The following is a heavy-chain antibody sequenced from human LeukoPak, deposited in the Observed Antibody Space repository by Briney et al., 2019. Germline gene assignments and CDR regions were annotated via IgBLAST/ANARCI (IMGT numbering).Heavy chain of an antibody. CDR1: GFTFSSYS. V-gene: IGHV3-21*01. J-gene: IGHJ5*02. Sequence: GGSLRLSCAASGFTFSSYSMNWVRQAPGKGLEWVSSISSSSSYIYYADSVKGRFTISRDNAKNSLYLQMNSLRAEDTAVYYCAGDIAAAGTPGTFDPWGQGTLVTVSS. D-gene: IGHD6-13*01. CDR2: ISSSSSYI. CDR3: AGDIAAAGTPGTFDP.